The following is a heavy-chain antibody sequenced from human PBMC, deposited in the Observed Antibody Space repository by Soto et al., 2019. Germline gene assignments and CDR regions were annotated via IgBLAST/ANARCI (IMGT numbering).Heavy chain of an antibody. D-gene: IGHD1-1*01. Sequence: QLQLQESGPGLVKPSETLSLTCTVSGGSISSSSYYWGWIRQPPGKGLEWIGSIYYSGSTYYNPSLKSRVTISVDTSKNQFSLKLSSVTAADTAVCYCAARNTQLRFDPWGQGTLVTVSS. V-gene: IGHV4-39*01. J-gene: IGHJ5*02. CDR2: IYYSGST. CDR3: AARNTQLRFDP. CDR1: GGSISSSSYY.